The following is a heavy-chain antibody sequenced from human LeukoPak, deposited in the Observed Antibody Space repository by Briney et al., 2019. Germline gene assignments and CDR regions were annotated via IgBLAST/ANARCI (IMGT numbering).Heavy chain of an antibody. CDR1: GFTFSSYW. D-gene: IGHD3-22*01. CDR3: ARDRPNYYGSDGHYYRRDGDY. J-gene: IGHJ4*02. V-gene: IGHV3-74*01. CDR2: INSDGSST. Sequence: PGGSLRLSCAASGFTFSSYWMHWVRQAPGKGLVWVSRINSDGSSTSYADSVKGRFTISRDNAKNSLYLQMHSLRAEDTAVYYCARDRPNYYGSDGHYYRRDGDYWGRGTLVSVSS.